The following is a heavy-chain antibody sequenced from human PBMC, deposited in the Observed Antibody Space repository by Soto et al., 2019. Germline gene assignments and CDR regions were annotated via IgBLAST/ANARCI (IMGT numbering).Heavy chain of an antibody. D-gene: IGHD3-22*01. CDR3: ARPNYYDSSGYSRDYYYGMDV. CDR1: GGTFSSYA. J-gene: IGHJ6*02. CDR2: IIPIFGTA. Sequence: QVQLVQSGAEVKKPGSSVKVSCKASGGTFSSYAISWVRQAPGQGLEWMGGIIPIFGTANYAQKFQGRVTITADKSTSTAYMELSSLRSEDTAVYYCARPNYYDSSGYSRDYYYGMDVWGQGTTVTVSS. V-gene: IGHV1-69*06.